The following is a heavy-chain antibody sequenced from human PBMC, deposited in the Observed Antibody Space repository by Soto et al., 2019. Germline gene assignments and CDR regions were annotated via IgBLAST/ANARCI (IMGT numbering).Heavy chain of an antibody. V-gene: IGHV4-30-4*01. J-gene: IGHJ5*02. Sequence: KPSETLSLTCTVSGGSISSGDYYWSWIRQPPGKGLEWIGYIYYSGSTYYNPSLKSRVTISVDTSKNQFSLKLSSVTAADTAVYYCARVGISSWYPRGWFDPWGQGTLVTVSS. CDR2: IYYSGST. CDR3: ARVGISSWYPRGWFDP. D-gene: IGHD6-13*01. CDR1: GGSISSGDYY.